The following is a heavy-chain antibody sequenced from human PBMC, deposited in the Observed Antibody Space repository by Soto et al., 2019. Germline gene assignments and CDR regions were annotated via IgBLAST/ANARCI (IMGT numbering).Heavy chain of an antibody. CDR3: ANYLTAVVATSPFDY. CDR2: ISGSGAGT. V-gene: IGHV3-23*01. J-gene: IGHJ4*02. CDR1: GFTFSTYA. Sequence: EVQLLESGGGLVQPGGSLRLSCAASGFTFSTYAMTWVRQAPGKGLEWVSAISGSGAGTYYADSVKGRFTISRDNSKNTLYLQMNSLRADDTAVYYCANYLTAVVATSPFDYWGQGTLVTVSS. D-gene: IGHD2-15*01.